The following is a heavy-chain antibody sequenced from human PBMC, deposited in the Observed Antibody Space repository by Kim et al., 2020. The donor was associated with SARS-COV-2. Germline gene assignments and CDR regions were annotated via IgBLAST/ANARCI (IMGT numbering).Heavy chain of an antibody. D-gene: IGHD2-8*02. CDR3: VRGWSTGSFDI. CDR1: GFTFDNFA. V-gene: IGHV3-20*01. J-gene: IGHJ3*02. Sequence: GGSLRLSCAASGFTFDNFAMSWVRQAPGKGLEWVSAIKCSAGGTTYADSVKDRFTISTDSAKNSLYLQMNSLRAEETAIYLCVRGWSTGSFDIWGQGTMV. CDR2: IKCSAGGT.